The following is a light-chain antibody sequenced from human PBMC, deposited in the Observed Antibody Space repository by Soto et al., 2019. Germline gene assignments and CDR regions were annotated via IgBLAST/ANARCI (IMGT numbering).Light chain of an antibody. CDR3: STYTSTTPLGV. V-gene: IGLV2-14*01. CDR1: SSDVRSYNY. CDR2: GVS. Sequence: QPVLTQPASVSGSPGQSITISCTGISSDVRSYNYVSWYQHHPGQAPKLLVYGVSNRPSGVSNRFSGSKSANTASLTISGLQAEDEADYYCSTYTSTTPLGVFGGGTKLTVL. J-gene: IGLJ2*01.